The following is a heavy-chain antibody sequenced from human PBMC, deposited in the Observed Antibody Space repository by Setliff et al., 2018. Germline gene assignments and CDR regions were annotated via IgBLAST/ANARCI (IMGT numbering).Heavy chain of an antibody. V-gene: IGHV4-39*07. CDR1: GDSINSRTNY. Sequence: SETLSLTCTVSGDSINSRTNYWGWIRQPPGKGLEWIGEINHSGSTNYNPSLKSRVTISVDTPKNQFSLKLSSVTAADTAVYYCARGTVVVAATRFYYYYYMDVWGKGTTVTVSS. D-gene: IGHD2-15*01. CDR3: ARGTVVVAATRFYYYYYMDV. CDR2: INHSGST. J-gene: IGHJ6*03.